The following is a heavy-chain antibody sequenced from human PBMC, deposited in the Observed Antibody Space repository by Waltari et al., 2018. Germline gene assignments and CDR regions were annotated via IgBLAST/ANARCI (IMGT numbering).Heavy chain of an antibody. Sequence: EVQLVESGGGLVQPGGSLRLSCAASGFTFSSYAMSWVRQAPGKGLEWVAVISGSGGSTYYADSGKGRFTISRDNSKNTLYLQMNSLRAEDTAVYYCAKDWREMATIEVDYWGQGTLVTVSS. J-gene: IGHJ4*02. CDR3: AKDWREMATIEVDY. CDR2: ISGSGGST. D-gene: IGHD5-12*01. CDR1: GFTFSSYA. V-gene: IGHV3-23*04.